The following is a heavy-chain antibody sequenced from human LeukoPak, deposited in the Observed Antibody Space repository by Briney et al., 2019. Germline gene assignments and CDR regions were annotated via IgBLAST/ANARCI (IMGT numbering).Heavy chain of an antibody. CDR3: ARVRRSAVAGLWLDY. CDR1: GGSISSYY. CDR2: IYYSGST. V-gene: IGHV4-59*01. D-gene: IGHD6-19*01. Sequence: KPSVTLSLTCTVSGGSISSYYWSWIRQPPGKGLEWIGYIYYSGSTNYNPSLKSRVTISVDTSKNQFSLKLSSVTAADTAVYYCARVRRSAVAGLWLDYWGQGTLVTVSS. J-gene: IGHJ4*02.